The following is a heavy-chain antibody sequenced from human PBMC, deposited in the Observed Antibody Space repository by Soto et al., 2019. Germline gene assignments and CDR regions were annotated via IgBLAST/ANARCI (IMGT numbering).Heavy chain of an antibody. CDR3: ARGWGYDSNDYYYAY. CDR2: IIPIFGTA. D-gene: IGHD3-22*01. J-gene: IGHJ4*02. Sequence: QVQLVQSGAEVRKPGSSVKVSCKASGGTVSRHAISWVRQAPGQGLEWMGGIIPIFGTANHAQKFQGRVTIIEDESTSTVYMELGSLRSEDTAMYYCARGWGYDSNDYYYAYWGQGTLVIVSS. CDR1: GGTVSRHA. V-gene: IGHV1-69*01.